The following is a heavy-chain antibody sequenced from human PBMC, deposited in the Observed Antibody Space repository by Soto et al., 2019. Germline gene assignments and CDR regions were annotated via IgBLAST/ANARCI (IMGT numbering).Heavy chain of an antibody. CDR3: ARGRVPAATER. J-gene: IGHJ4*02. CDR1: GGSISSGGYY. CDR2: IYYSGST. V-gene: IGHV4-31*03. Sequence: QVQLQESGPGLVKPSQTLSLTCTVSGGSISSGGYYWSWIRQHPGKGLEWIGYIYYSGSTYYNPSLKRRVTISVDTSKHQFSLKLSSVTAADTAVYYCARGRVPAATERWGQGTLVTVSS. D-gene: IGHD2-2*01.